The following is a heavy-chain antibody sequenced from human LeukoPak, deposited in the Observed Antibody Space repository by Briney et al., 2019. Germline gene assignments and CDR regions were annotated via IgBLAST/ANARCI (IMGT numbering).Heavy chain of an antibody. V-gene: IGHV1-2*02. CDR2: INPNNSGT. J-gene: IGHJ3*02. D-gene: IGHD4/OR15-4a*01. Sequence: ASVKVSCKVSGYTFTDYYMYWVRQAPGQGLEWMGWINPNNSGTVYTQKFQARVTMTRDTSISTVYMELSRLTSDDTAVYYCARPRNTIPYGGFDIWGQGTMVTISS. CDR3: ARPRNTIPYGGFDI. CDR1: GYTFTDYY.